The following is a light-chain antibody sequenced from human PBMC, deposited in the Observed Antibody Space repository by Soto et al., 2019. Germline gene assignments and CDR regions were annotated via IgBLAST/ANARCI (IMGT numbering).Light chain of an antibody. V-gene: IGLV2-11*01. CDR1: SSDVGGYTY. Sequence: QSVLTQPRSVSGSPGQSVTISCTGTSSDVGGYTYVSWYQQHPGKAPKLMMFDVSKRPSGVPDRFSGSKSDNTASLTISGLQTEDEADYFCCSYAGNYTYVFGTGTKVTVL. CDR2: DVS. CDR3: CSYAGNYTYV. J-gene: IGLJ1*01.